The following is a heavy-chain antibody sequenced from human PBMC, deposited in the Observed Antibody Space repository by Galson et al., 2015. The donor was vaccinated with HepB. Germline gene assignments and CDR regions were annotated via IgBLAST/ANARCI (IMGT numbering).Heavy chain of an antibody. D-gene: IGHD4-17*01. Sequence: SVKVSCKASGYTFTGYYMHWVRQAPGQGLEWMGWINPNSGGTNYAQKFQGRVTMTRDTSISTAYMELSRLRSDDTAVYYCARDPVVTGTADAFDIWGQGTMVTVSS. J-gene: IGHJ3*02. CDR2: INPNSGGT. CDR3: ARDPVVTGTADAFDI. CDR1: GYTFTGYY. V-gene: IGHV1-2*02.